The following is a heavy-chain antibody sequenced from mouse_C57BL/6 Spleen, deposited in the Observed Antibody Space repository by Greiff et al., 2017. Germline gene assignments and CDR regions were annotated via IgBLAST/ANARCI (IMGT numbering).Heavy chain of an antibody. CDR3: ARRWNSHSSFDY. D-gene: IGHD2-12*01. V-gene: IGHV5-17*01. CDR2: ISSGSSTI. Sequence: EVKLVESGGGLVKPGGSLKLSCAASGFTFSDYGMHWVRQAPEKGLEWVAYISSGSSTIYYADTVKGRFTISRDNAKNTLFLQMTSLRTEDTAMYYCARRWNSHSSFDYWGQGTTLTVSS. J-gene: IGHJ2*01. CDR1: GFTFSDYG.